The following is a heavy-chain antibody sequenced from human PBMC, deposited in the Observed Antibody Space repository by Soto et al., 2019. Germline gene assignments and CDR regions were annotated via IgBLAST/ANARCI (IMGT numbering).Heavy chain of an antibody. J-gene: IGHJ4*02. Sequence: QVQLDQSGAEVKKPGASVKVSCKASGFTFTGHYIHWVRQAPGQGLEWMGWINPNSGGTSYAQKFQGRITMTTDTSITTAYMELSSLSSDDTAFYYCANSGSFFRPSLGYFDYWGQGTLVTVSS. CDR3: ANSGSFFRPSLGYFDY. CDR1: GFTFTGHY. CDR2: INPNSGGT. V-gene: IGHV1-2*02. D-gene: IGHD6-19*01.